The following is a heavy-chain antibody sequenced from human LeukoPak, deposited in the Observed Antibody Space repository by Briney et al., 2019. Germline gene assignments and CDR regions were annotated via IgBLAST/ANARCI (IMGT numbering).Heavy chain of an antibody. D-gene: IGHD1-26*01. CDR2: TIPIFGTA. CDR3: ARDDPTTGVDY. V-gene: IGHV1-69*01. CDR1: GGTFSSYA. Sequence: SVKVSCKASGGTFSSYAISWVRQAPGQGLEWMGGTIPIFGTANYAQKFQGRVTITADESTSTAYMELSSLRSEDTAVYYCARDDPTTGVDYWGQGTLVTVSS. J-gene: IGHJ4*02.